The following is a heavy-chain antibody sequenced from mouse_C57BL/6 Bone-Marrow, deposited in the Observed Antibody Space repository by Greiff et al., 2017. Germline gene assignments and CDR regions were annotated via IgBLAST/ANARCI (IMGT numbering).Heavy chain of an antibody. V-gene: IGHV14-4*01. J-gene: IGHJ2*01. CDR1: GFNIKDDY. D-gene: IGHD1-1*01. CDR3: TTGGSSYD. Sequence: VQLQQSGAELVRPGASVKLSCTASGFNIKDDYMHWVKQRPEQGLEWIGWIDPETGDTEYASKFQGKATITADTSSNTAYLQLSSLTSEDTAVYYCTTGGSSYDWGQGTTLTVSS. CDR2: IDPETGDT.